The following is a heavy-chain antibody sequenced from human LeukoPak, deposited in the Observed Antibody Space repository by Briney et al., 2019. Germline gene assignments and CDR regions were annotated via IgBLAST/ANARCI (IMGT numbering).Heavy chain of an antibody. CDR2: IKQDGSDK. CDR1: GFTFSSYW. J-gene: IGHJ2*01. D-gene: IGHD1-1*01. CDR3: ARGVNWWYFDL. Sequence: PGGSLRLSCAASGFTFSSYWMSWVRQAPGKGLEWVANIKQDGSDKHYVDSVKGRFTISRDNAKNSLYLQMNSLRAEDTAVYYCARGVNWWYFDLWGRGTLVVVSS. V-gene: IGHV3-7*01.